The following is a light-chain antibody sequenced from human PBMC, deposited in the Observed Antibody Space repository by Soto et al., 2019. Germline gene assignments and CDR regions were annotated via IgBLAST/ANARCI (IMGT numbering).Light chain of an antibody. CDR3: HQFGDSPQT. CDR2: STS. CDR1: QSLSVSY. J-gene: IGKJ1*01. V-gene: IGKV3-20*01. Sequence: PGDRATLSCRASQSLSVSYIAWYQQKPGQAPRLLIYSTSTRAAGIPDRFTGRGSGTHLTLAISRLEPEDFAVYYCHQFGDSPQTFGQGTTVEV.